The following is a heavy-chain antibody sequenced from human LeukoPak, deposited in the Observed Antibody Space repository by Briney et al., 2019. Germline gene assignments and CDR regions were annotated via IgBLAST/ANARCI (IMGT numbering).Heavy chain of an antibody. CDR2: INPTSGGA. V-gene: IGHV1-2*02. D-gene: IGHD2-15*01. CDR1: GYTFTGYY. Sequence: ASVKVSCKASGYTFTGYYMHWVRQAPGQGLEWMGWINPTSGGADYAQKFQGRVTMTRDTSISTAYMELSRLTSDDTAVYYCARDLAADYGDYWGQGTLVTVSS. CDR3: ARDLAADYGDY. J-gene: IGHJ4*02.